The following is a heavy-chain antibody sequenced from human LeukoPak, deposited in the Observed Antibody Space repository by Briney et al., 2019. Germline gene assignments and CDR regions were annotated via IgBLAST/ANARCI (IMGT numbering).Heavy chain of an antibody. D-gene: IGHD4-23*01. CDR3: AKDPARTLVTTMGPANWFDP. CDR2: ISSSSSTI. J-gene: IGHJ5*02. Sequence: PGGSLRLSCAASGFTFSSYTMNWVRQAPGKGLEWVSYISSSSSTIYYTDSVKGRFIISRDNAKNSLYLQMNSLRAEDTAVYHCAKDPARTLVTTMGPANWFDPWGQGTLVIVSS. V-gene: IGHV3-48*01. CDR1: GFTFSSYT.